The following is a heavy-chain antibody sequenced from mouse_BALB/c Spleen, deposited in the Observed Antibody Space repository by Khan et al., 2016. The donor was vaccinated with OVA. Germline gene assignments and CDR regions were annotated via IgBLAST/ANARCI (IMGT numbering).Heavy chain of an antibody. CDR1: GYTFTSYT. CDR3: ARRTTGYAMDY. CDR2: INPRSGYT. V-gene: IGHV1-4*01. Sequence: QVRLQQSGAELARPGASVKMSCMASGYTFTSYTIHWVQQRPGQGLEWIGYINPRSGYTNYNQKFKDKATLTADNSSSTAYMQLSSLTSEDSADYYCARRTTGYAMDYWGQGTSVTVSS. D-gene: IGHD2-14*01. J-gene: IGHJ4*01.